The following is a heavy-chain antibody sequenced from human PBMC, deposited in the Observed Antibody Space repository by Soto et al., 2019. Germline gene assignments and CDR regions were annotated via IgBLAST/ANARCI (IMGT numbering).Heavy chain of an antibody. D-gene: IGHD4-17*01. Sequence: ASVKVSCKASGYTFTSYDINWVRQATGQGLEWMGWMNPNSGNTGYAQKFQGRVTMTRNTSISTAYMELSSLRSEDTAVYYCARGLTTVTTCAFEIWGQGTMVTVSS. CDR3: ARGLTTVTTCAFEI. CDR1: GYTFTSYD. CDR2: MNPNSGNT. V-gene: IGHV1-8*01. J-gene: IGHJ3*02.